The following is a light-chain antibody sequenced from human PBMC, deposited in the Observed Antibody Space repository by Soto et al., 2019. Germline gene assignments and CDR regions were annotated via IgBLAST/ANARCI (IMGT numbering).Light chain of an antibody. CDR2: GAS. CDR1: QSVRSNY. J-gene: IGKJ4*01. CDR3: QQYGTSPPLT. V-gene: IGKV3-20*01. Sequence: EIVLTQSPGTLSLSPGDRATLSCRASQSVRSNYLAWYQQKPGQPPRLLLYGASSRATGIPDRFSGRGSGTDFTLTISRLEPEDFAVYYCQQYGTSPPLTFGGGTKVEIK.